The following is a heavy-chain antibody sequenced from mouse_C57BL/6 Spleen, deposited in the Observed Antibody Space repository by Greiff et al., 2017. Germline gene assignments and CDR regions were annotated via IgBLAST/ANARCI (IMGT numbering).Heavy chain of an antibody. Sequence: VKLQESGPELVKPGASVKISCKASGYAFSSSWMNWVKQRPGKGLEWIGRIYPGDGDTNYNGKFKGKVTLTADKYSSTAYLQLSSLTSEDSAVYFCARSRYYYGKAAMDYWGQGTSVTVSS. CDR2: IYPGDGDT. J-gene: IGHJ4*01. CDR1: GYAFSSSW. CDR3: ARSRYYYGKAAMDY. D-gene: IGHD1-1*01. V-gene: IGHV1-82*01.